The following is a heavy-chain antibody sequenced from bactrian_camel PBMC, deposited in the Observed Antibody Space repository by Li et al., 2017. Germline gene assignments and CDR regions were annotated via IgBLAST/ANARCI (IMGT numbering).Heavy chain of an antibody. V-gene: IGHV3S53*01. Sequence: HVQLVESGGASVQTGGSLTLSCVASGFSYSPNMGWFRQGSGKEREAVAVIEEDGITTYADSVKGRFTISKDSAKNTLYLQMNSLKPEDTDIYYCAADEIGVVAGIYPNVYNSWGQGTQVTVS. CDR2: IEEDGIT. CDR3: AADEIGVVAGIYPNVYNS. J-gene: IGHJ4*01. D-gene: IGHD7*01. CDR1: GFSYSPN.